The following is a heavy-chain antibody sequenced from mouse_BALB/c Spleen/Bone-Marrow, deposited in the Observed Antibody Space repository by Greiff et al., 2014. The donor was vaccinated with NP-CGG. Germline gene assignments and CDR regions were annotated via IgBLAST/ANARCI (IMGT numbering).Heavy chain of an antibody. Sequence: QVQLKESGPELVKPGASVKISCKASGYSFSSSWMNWVKQRPGQGLEWIGRIYPGDGDTKYNGKFKGKATLTADKSSSTAYMQLSSLTSVDSAVYFCARPLNWAPYAMYYWGQGTSVTVSS. CDR1: GYSFSSSW. V-gene: IGHV1-82*01. J-gene: IGHJ4*01. CDR3: ARPLNWAPYAMYY. CDR2: IYPGDGDT. D-gene: IGHD4-1*02.